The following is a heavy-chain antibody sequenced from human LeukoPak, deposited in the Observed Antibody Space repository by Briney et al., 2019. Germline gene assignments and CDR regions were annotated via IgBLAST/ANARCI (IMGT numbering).Heavy chain of an antibody. CDR2: ISYDGSNK. J-gene: IGHJ4*02. CDR3: AKVAKGNIVVVTALDY. V-gene: IGHV3-30*18. Sequence: GGSLRLSCSASGFTFSSHAMHWVRQAPGKGLEWVAIISYDGSNKFYTDSVKGRFTISRDNSKNTLYLQMNSLGPEDTAMYYCAKVAKGNIVVVTALDYWGPGTLVTVSS. D-gene: IGHD2-21*02. CDR1: GFTFSSHA.